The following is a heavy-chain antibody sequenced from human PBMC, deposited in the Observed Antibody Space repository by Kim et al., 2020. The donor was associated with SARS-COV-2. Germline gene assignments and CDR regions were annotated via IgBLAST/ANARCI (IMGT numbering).Heavy chain of an antibody. CDR2: IWYDGSNK. Sequence: GGSLRLSCAASGFTFSSYGMHWVRQAPGKGLEWVAVIWYDGSNKYYADSVKGRFTISRDNSKNTLYLQMNSLRAEDTAVYYCAILGYCSSTSCYTSGYWGQGTLVTVSS. D-gene: IGHD2-2*02. V-gene: IGHV3-33*01. CDR1: GFTFSSYG. J-gene: IGHJ4*02. CDR3: AILGYCSSTSCYTSGY.